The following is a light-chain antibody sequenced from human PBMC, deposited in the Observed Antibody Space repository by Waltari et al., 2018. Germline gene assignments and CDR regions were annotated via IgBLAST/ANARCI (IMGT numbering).Light chain of an antibody. J-gene: IGKJ4*01. Sequence: EIVMTQSPATLSVSPGERATLSCRASQSVGSHLAWYQQKPGQVPRLLLYYSSTRATGVPARCSGSGSGTEFTLTISSLQSEDFAVYYCQQYNNWPLTFGGGTKVEI. CDR1: QSVGSH. CDR3: QQYNNWPLT. CDR2: YSS. V-gene: IGKV3-15*01.